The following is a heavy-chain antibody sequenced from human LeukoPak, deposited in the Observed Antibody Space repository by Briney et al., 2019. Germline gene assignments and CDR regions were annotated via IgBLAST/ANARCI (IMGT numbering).Heavy chain of an antibody. D-gene: IGHD3-22*01. V-gene: IGHV4-31*03. CDR1: GGSISSGGYY. CDR2: IYYSGST. Sequence: SQTLSLTCTVSGGSISSGGYYWSWIRQHPGKGLEWIGYIYYSGSTYYNPSLKSRVTISVDTSKNQFSLKLSSVTAADTAVYYCARVRDPYYYDSSGYYNWFDPWGQGTLVTVSS. J-gene: IGHJ5*02. CDR3: ARVRDPYYYDSSGYYNWFDP.